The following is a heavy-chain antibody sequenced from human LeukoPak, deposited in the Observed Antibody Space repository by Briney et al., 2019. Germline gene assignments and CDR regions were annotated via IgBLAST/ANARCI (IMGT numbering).Heavy chain of an antibody. D-gene: IGHD6-13*01. V-gene: IGHV4-34*01. CDR1: GGSFSGYY. Sequence: PSETLSLTCAVYGGSFSGYYWSWIRQPPGKGLEWIGEVNHSGSTNYNPSLKSRVTMSVDTSKNQFSLKLSSVTAADTAVHYCARGEAAAGPMDYMDVWDTGATVTVSS. CDR3: ARGEAAAGPMDYMDV. CDR2: VNHSGST. J-gene: IGHJ6*03.